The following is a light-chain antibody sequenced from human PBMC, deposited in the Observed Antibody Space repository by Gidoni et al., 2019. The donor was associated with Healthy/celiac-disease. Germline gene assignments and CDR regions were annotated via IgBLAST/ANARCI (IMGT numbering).Light chain of an antibody. CDR2: WAS. V-gene: IGKV4-1*01. J-gene: IGKJ2*04. Sequence: DIVMTQAPDSLAVSLGERATINCKSSQSVLYSSNNKNYLAWYQQKPGQPPKLLIYWASTRESGVPDRFSCSGSGTDFTLTIRSLQAEDVAVYYCQQYYSTPCSFGQGTKLEIK. CDR3: QQYYSTPCS. CDR1: QSVLYSSNNKNY.